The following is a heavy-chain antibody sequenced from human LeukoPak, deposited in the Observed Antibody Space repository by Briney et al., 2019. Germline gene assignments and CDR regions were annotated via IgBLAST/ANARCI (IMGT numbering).Heavy chain of an antibody. CDR3: AKDRTVGASYWYFDL. V-gene: IGHV3-23*01. D-gene: IGHD1-26*01. J-gene: IGHJ2*01. Sequence: GGSLRLSCAASGVTLSSYAMSWARQAPGKGLVGVSGISSSGSGGNTYYADSVKGRFTISRGSSKNTLFLHMNTLRAEDTAIYYCAKDRTVGASYWYFDLWGRGTLVTVSS. CDR1: GVTLSSYA. CDR2: ISSSGSGGNT.